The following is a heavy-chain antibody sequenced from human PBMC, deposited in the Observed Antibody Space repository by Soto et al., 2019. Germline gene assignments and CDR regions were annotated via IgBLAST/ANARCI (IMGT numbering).Heavy chain of an antibody. CDR2: IHYSGSA. CDR3: ARVGRIAVGDTWFDP. V-gene: IGHV4-59*01. D-gene: IGHD6-19*01. J-gene: IGHJ5*02. Sequence: SDTLSLTGTVSVGPIIRYYWSWIRQPPGKELELIAYIHYSGSAYYNPFLRSRVTISIATSKNQFSLKVSSVNVADTAVYYCARVGRIAVGDTWFDPWGKGTLV. CDR1: VGPIIRYY.